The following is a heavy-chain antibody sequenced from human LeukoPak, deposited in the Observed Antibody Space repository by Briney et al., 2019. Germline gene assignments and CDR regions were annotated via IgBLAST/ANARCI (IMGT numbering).Heavy chain of an antibody. Sequence: GGSLRLSCAASGFNFNTFSLHWVRQAPGKGLEWVALISYDGSNKNYASSVKGRFTISRDNSRNTLYLQMNSLRAEDTAFYYCARGIAQTTLNAFDIWGQGTEVIVSS. CDR2: ISYDGSNK. J-gene: IGHJ3*02. CDR3: ARGIAQTTLNAFDI. V-gene: IGHV3-30*04. D-gene: IGHD4-11*01. CDR1: GFNFNTFS.